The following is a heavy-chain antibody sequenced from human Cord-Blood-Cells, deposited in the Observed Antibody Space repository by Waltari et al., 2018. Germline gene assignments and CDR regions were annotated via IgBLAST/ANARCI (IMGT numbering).Heavy chain of an antibody. V-gene: IGHV1-8*03. CDR3: ARVADDGIPYFFLDV. CDR2: MNPKSGET. CDR1: GYIFNAHD. Sequence: QVQLVQSGAAVKKPGSSVRVSCKASGYIFNAHDINWVRQAAGLGLEWMGWMNPKSGETAYAQKFQGRVTISRDTSVSTAYMELTRLTSDDTAVYYCARVADDGIPYFFLDVWGKGTTVTVSA. D-gene: IGHD1-26*01. J-gene: IGHJ6*04.